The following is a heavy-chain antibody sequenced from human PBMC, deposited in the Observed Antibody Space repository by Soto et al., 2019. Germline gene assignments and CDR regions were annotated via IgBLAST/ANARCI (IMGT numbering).Heavy chain of an antibody. CDR2: INTDGSRT. V-gene: IGHV3-74*01. J-gene: IGHJ5*02. Sequence: GGSLRLSCAASGFTFSRQWMHWVRQAPGKGLVWVSRINTDGSRTNYADSVKGRFTISRDNAKNTLYLQMDSLRAEYTAVYYCAKVATGSYNWFDPWGQGTLVTVSS. D-gene: IGHD1-1*01. CDR3: AKVATGSYNWFDP. CDR1: GFTFSRQW.